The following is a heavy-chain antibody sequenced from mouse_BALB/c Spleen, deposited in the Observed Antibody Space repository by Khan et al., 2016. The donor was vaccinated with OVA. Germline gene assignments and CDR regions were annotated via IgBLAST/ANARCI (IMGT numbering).Heavy chain of an antibody. V-gene: IGHV1-77*01. CDR3: ARRNYFGYPFAY. J-gene: IGHJ3*01. D-gene: IGHD1-2*01. Sequence: QVQLQQSGAELARPGASVKLSCKASGYTFTDYYINWVKQRTGQGLEWIGEISSGSGDTYYNERFKGKSTLTADKSSSTAYMQLSSLTSEASAVYFCARRNYFGYPFAYWGQGTLVTVSA. CDR2: ISSGSGDT. CDR1: GYTFTDYY.